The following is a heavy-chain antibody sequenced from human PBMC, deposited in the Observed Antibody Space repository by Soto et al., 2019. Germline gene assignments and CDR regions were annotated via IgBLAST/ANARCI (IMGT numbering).Heavy chain of an antibody. CDR2: ISSSSSTI. D-gene: IGHD3-16*01. J-gene: IGHJ4*02. CDR3: ARGGRWLPRNVFDY. CDR1: GFTFSSYS. V-gene: IGHV3-48*02. Sequence: GGSLRLSCAASGFTFSSYSMNWVRQAPGKGLEWVSYISSSSSTIYYADSVKGRFTISRDNAKNSLYLQMNSLRDEDTAVYYCARGGRWLPRNVFDYWGQGTLVTVSS.